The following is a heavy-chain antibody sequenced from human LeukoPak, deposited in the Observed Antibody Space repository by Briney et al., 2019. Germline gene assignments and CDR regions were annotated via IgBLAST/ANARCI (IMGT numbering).Heavy chain of an antibody. CDR1: GYSISSGYY. Sequence: SETLSLTCTVSGYSISSGYYWSWIRQTPGKGLVWIGEINESGGTNINPSLRTRVILSVEPSMKQFSLKLISVTAADTGVYYCARGQGATVPKVGKNWFDPWGHGTRVIVSP. CDR2: INESGGT. J-gene: IGHJ5*02. D-gene: IGHD1-26*01. V-gene: IGHV4-38-2*02. CDR3: ARGQGATVPKVGKNWFDP.